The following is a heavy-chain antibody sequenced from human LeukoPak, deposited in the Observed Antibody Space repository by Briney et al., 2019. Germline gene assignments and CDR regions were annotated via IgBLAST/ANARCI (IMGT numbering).Heavy chain of an antibody. D-gene: IGHD3-9*01. CDR2: INHSGST. Sequence: ETLSLTCAVYGGSFSGYYWSWIRQPPGKGLEWIGEINHSGSTNYNPSLTSRGTISVDMSKNQFSLKLSSVTAADTAVYYCARDLPYNYDILTGYFRWFDPWGQGTLVTVSS. V-gene: IGHV4-34*01. CDR3: ARDLPYNYDILTGYFRWFDP. J-gene: IGHJ5*02. CDR1: GGSFSGYY.